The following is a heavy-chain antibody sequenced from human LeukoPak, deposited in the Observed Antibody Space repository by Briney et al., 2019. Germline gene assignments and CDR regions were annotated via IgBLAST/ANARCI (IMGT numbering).Heavy chain of an antibody. V-gene: IGHV4-59*01. CDR3: ARGNGYNYY. Sequence: SETLSLTCTVSGASLSGYYWSWIRQPPGKGPEWIGYISYSGSTNYNPSLKSRVTISVDTSKNQFSLKLSSVTAADTAVYYCARGNGYNYYWGQGTLVTVSS. CDR2: ISYSGST. J-gene: IGHJ4*02. D-gene: IGHD5-24*01. CDR1: GASLSGYY.